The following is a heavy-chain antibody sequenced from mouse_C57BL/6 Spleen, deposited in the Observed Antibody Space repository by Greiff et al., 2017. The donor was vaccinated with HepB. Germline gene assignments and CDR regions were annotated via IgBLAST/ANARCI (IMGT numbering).Heavy chain of an antibody. CDR2: ISDGGSYT. D-gene: IGHD2-3*01. CDR3: AREAGDGYYGYFDV. Sequence: EVKLMESGGGLVKPGGSLKLSCAASGFTFRSYAMSWVRQTPEKRLEWVATISDGGSYTYYPDNVKGRFPISRDNAKHNLYLQMSHLKSADTAMYYCAREAGDGYYGYFDVWGTGTTGTVAS. V-gene: IGHV5-4*01. CDR1: GFTFRSYA. J-gene: IGHJ1*03.